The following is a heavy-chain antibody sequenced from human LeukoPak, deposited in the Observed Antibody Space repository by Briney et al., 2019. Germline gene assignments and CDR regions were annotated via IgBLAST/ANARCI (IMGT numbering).Heavy chain of an antibody. CDR3: ARGFLDHYSVDY. CDR1: GFIFSGYG. D-gene: IGHD2-15*01. V-gene: IGHV3-NL1*01. Sequence: GGSLRLSCAASGFIFSGYGMHWVRQAPGKGLEWVSIISSAGTTYYADSVKGRFTISRDNAKNSLYLQMNSLRAEDTPVYYCARGFLDHYSVDYWGQGTLVTVSS. J-gene: IGHJ4*02. CDR2: ISSAGTT.